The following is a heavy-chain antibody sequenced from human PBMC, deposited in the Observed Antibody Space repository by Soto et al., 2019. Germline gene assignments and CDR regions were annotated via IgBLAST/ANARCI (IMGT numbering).Heavy chain of an antibody. Sequence: QVQLVESGGGVVQPGRSLRLSCAASGFTFSHYAMHWARQAPGKGLEWVAVIWSDGSNDNYADSVRGRFTISRDNPKNTLYLQMNSLRAEDTVVYYCARDYGSAPWDYWGQGALVTVSS. V-gene: IGHV3-33*01. CDR1: GFTFSHYA. D-gene: IGHD3-10*01. CDR2: IWSDGSND. J-gene: IGHJ4*02. CDR3: ARDYGSAPWDY.